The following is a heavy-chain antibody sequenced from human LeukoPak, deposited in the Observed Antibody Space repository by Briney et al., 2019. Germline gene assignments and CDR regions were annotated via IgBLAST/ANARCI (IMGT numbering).Heavy chain of an antibody. CDR1: GFTFSSYA. CDR3: ATRRSSTSFPWDP. CDR2: ISGSGGST. D-gene: IGHD2-2*01. J-gene: IGHJ5*02. V-gene: IGHV3-23*01. Sequence: GGSLRLSCAASGFTFSSYAMSWVRQAPGKGLEWVSAISGSGGSTYYADSVKGRLTISRDNSKNTLYLQMNSLRAEDTAVYYCATRRSSTSFPWDPWGQGTLVTVSS.